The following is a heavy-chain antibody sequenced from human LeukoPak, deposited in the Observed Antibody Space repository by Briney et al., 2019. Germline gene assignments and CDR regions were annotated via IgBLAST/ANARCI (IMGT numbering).Heavy chain of an antibody. J-gene: IGHJ4*02. CDR1: GDSISTSSYY. V-gene: IGHV4-39*01. CDR3: ARRWGGTSKIDY. Sequence: SETLSLTCTVSGDSISTSSYYWGWIRQPPGKGLEWIGNIQYGGNTYYTPSLKSRVTISVDPSKNQFSLKLSSVTAADTAVYYYARRWGGTSKIDYWGQGTLVTVSS. D-gene: IGHD4-23*01. CDR2: IQYGGNT.